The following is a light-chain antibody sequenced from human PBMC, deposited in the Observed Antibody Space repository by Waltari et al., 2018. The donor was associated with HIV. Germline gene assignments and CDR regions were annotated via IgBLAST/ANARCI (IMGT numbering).Light chain of an antibody. CDR1: SSHLGRNT. CDR2: SDT. CDR3: AAWDDSLNGHWV. V-gene: IGLV1-44*01. J-gene: IGLJ3*02. Sequence: QSVLTQPPSASGPPGPRVTMSCSGSSSHLGRNTVNWYQQLPGTAPKLLIFSDTQRPSGVPDRFSGSKSGTSASLAISGLQSEDEGDYYCAAWDDSLNGHWVFGGGTRVTVL.